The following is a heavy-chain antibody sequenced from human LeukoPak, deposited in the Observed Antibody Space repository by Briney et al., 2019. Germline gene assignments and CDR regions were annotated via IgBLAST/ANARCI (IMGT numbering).Heavy chain of an antibody. V-gene: IGHV2-70*11. CDR3: ARIWYVDGYNLPYDY. J-gene: IGHJ4*02. Sequence: ASGPTLVNPAQTLTLTCTFSGFSLSTSGMCVSWIRQPPGKALEWLARIDWDDDKYYSTSLKTRLTISKDTSKNQVVLTMTNMDPVDTATYYCARIWYVDGYNLPYDYWGQGTLVTVSS. CDR2: IDWDDDK. CDR1: GFSLSTSGMC. D-gene: IGHD5-24*01.